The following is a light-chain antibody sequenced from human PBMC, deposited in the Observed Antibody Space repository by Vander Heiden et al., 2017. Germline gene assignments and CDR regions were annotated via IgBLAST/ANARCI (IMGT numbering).Light chain of an antibody. J-gene: IGLJ3*02. Sequence: SYELTQPPSVSVSPGQTARITCSGDALPKQYAYWYQQKPGQAPVLVVYKDRERPAGIPGRFSGSSSGTTVTLTISGVQAEDEDDYYCQSADSSGWVFGGGTKLTVL. CDR3: QSADSSGWV. CDR2: KDR. V-gene: IGLV3-25*03. CDR1: ALPKQY.